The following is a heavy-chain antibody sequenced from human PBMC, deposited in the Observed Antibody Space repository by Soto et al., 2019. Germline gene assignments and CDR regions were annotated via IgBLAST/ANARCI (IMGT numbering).Heavy chain of an antibody. CDR1: GGSVRSVNQY. D-gene: IGHD2-2*01. V-gene: IGHV4-61*01. CDR2: ISYSGST. CDR3: ARDLVVPAGTYYYAMHV. J-gene: IGHJ6*02. Sequence: SETLSLTCTVSGGSVRSVNQYWNWIRQPPGKGLEWIGYISYSGSTKYNPSLKSRITISRDTSKNQFSLKMSSVTAADTAVYYCARDLVVPAGTYYYAMHVWGHGTTVTVSS.